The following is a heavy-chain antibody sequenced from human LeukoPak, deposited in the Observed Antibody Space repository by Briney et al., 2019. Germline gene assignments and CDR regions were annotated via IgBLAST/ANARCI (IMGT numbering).Heavy chain of an antibody. CDR2: IYTNGGT. J-gene: IGHJ4*02. V-gene: IGHV4-4*07. CDR1: GGSISGYY. D-gene: IGHD6-13*01. Sequence: SETLSLTCTVSGGSISGYYLSWIRQPAGQGLEWIGRIYTNGGTKFNPSLERRVTMTVGTSKNQLSLKLRPVTAADTAVYYCARAAGAAGGQYFDYWGQGTLVTVSS. CDR3: ARAAGAAGGQYFDY.